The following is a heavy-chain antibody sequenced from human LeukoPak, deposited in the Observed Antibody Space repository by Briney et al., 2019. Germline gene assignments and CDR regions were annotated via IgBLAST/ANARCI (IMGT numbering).Heavy chain of an antibody. CDR1: GFSLRTGGVG. V-gene: IGHV2-5*02. CDR2: IYWDDDK. D-gene: IGHD6-13*01. CDR3: AQFIAAAGTGNVPWRY. Sequence: SGPTLVNPTQTLTLTCTFSGFSLRTGGVGVGWIRQPPGKALEWLSLIYWDDDKRYSPSLKSRLTITKDTSKNRVVLTMTNMDPVDTATYYCAQFIAAAGTGNVPWRYWGQGTLVTVSS. J-gene: IGHJ4*02.